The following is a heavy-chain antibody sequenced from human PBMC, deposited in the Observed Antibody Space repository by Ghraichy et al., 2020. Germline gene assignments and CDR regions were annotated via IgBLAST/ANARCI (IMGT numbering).Heavy chain of an antibody. V-gene: IGHV4-61*01. D-gene: IGHD6-13*01. CDR1: GGSVNSGRYF. CDR2: MSYSGST. CDR3: AKQQWRLTNA. J-gene: IGHJ5*02. Sequence: SETLSLTCTVSGGSVNSGRYFWSWIRQPPAPGKGLEWIGYMSYSGSTNYNPSLKSRVTISLDTSKNQFSLNLTSVTAADTAVYYCAKQQWRLTNAWGQGTLVTVSS.